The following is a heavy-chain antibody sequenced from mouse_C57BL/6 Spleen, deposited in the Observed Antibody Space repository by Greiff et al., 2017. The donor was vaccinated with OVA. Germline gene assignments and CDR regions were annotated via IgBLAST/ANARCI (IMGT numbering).Heavy chain of an antibody. V-gene: IGHV1-18*01. CDR2: INPNNGGT. CDR1: GYTFTDYN. CDR3: ARGDFFCDF. J-gene: IGHJ2*01. Sequence: VQLKQSGPELVKPGASVKIPCKASGYTFTDYNMDWVKQSHGKSLEWIGDINPNNGGTIYNQKFKGKATLTVDKSSSTAYMELRSLTSEDTAVYYCARGDFFCDFWGRGTTLTVSS.